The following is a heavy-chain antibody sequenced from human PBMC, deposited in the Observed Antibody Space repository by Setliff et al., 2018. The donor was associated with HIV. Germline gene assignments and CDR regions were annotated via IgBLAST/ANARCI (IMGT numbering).Heavy chain of an antibody. V-gene: IGHV4-39*07. CDR3: ARQYYDYVWGTYRSQYYFDN. CDR2: IYYSGST. D-gene: IGHD3-16*02. CDR1: SGSISTSSYY. J-gene: IGHJ4*02. Sequence: PSETLSLTCIVSSGSISTSSYYWGWIRQPPGKGLEWIGSIYYSGSTYYNPSLKSRITISIDTSKNQFSLRLSSVTAADTAVYYGARQYYDYVWGTYRSQYYFDNWGQGTLVTVSS.